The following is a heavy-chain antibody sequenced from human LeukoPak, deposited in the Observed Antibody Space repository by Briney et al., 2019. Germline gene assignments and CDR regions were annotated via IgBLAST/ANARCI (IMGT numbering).Heavy chain of an antibody. CDR1: GFTFSSYW. Sequence: AGGSLRLSCAASGFTFSSYWMSWVRQAPGKGLEWVANIKQDGSEKYYVDSVKGRFTISRDNAKNSLYLQMNSLRAEDTAVYYCARERHDPDCSGGSCLPDYWGQGTLVTVSS. CDR3: ARERHDPDCSGGSCLPDY. CDR2: IKQDGSEK. V-gene: IGHV3-7*01. D-gene: IGHD2-15*01. J-gene: IGHJ4*02.